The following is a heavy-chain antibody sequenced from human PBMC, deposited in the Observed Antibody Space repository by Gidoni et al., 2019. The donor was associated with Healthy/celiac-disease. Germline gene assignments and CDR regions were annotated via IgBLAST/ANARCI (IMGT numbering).Heavy chain of an antibody. CDR2: ISYDGSNK. D-gene: IGHD3-22*01. V-gene: IGHV3-30*04. Sequence: YGAASGFTFSSYAMHWVRQAPGKGLEWVAVISYDGSNKYYADSVKGRFTISRDNSKNTLYLQMNSLRAEDTAVYYCARDQYYYDSSGYLFDYWGQGTLVTVSS. CDR3: ARDQYYYDSSGYLFDY. CDR1: GFTFSSYA. J-gene: IGHJ4*02.